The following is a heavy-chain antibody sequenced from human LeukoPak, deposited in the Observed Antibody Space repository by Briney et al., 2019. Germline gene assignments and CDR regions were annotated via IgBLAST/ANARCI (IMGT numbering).Heavy chain of an antibody. CDR3: ARDTKGGYFDL. Sequence: GGSLRLSCAASGFTFNTYWMSWVRQAPGKGLEWLANIKEDGTRDYYVESVKGRFTISKDNAKTLLYLQLSSLRAEDTAVYYCARDTKGGYFDLWGQGTLVTVSS. J-gene: IGHJ4*02. CDR1: GFTFNTYW. CDR2: IKEDGTRD. V-gene: IGHV3-7*01.